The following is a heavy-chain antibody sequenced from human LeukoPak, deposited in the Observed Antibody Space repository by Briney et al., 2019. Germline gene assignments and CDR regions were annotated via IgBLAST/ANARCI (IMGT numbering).Heavy chain of an antibody. J-gene: IGHJ4*02. V-gene: IGHV3-48*03. CDR1: GFTFSSYE. Sequence: GGSLRLSCAASGFTFSSYEMNWVRQAPGKGLEWISYISSSGSTIYYADSMKGRFTISRDNAKNSLYLQMNSLRAEDTAVYYCAREIQLWLPDRYLDYWGQGTLVTVSS. CDR2: ISSSGSTI. CDR3: AREIQLWLPDRYLDY. D-gene: IGHD5-18*01.